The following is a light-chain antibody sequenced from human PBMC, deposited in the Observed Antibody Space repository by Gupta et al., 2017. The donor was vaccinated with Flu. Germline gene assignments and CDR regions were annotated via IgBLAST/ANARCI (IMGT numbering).Light chain of an antibody. V-gene: IGKV3-11*01. J-gene: IGKJ4*01. CDR2: DAS. Sequence: ATLSLSPGERATLACRASQSVSTYLAWYQQKPGQAPRLLIYDASNRATGIPARFSGSGSGTDFTLTISSLEPEDFAVYYCQQRSNWPPLTFGGGTKVEIK. CDR1: QSVSTY. CDR3: QQRSNWPPLT.